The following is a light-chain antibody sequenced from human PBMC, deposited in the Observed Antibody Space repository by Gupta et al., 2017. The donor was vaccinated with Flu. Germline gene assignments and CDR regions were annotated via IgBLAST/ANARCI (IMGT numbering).Light chain of an antibody. J-gene: IGKJ2*03. Sequence: IVMMQFPATLSVSPGERVTLSCRASQTVDSNLAWYQQRPGQAPRLLIYGASNRATGIPARFSGSGSGSEYTLTISSLQSEDFAVYYCQQYTNRPPYSFGQGTKLEIK. V-gene: IGKV3-15*01. CDR2: GAS. CDR3: QQYTNRPPYS. CDR1: QTVDSN.